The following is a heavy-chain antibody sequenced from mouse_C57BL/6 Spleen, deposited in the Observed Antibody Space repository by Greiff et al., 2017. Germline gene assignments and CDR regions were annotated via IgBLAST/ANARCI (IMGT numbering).Heavy chain of an antibody. Sequence: QVQLKESGPELVKPGASVKISCKASGYTFTDSYIHWVKQRPGQGLEWIGWIYPGSGNTKYNEKFKGKATLTVDTSSSTTYMQLSSLTSEDSAVYFCGQSNDGYYGDWGQGTTLTVSS. CDR2: IYPGSGNT. V-gene: IGHV1-84*01. D-gene: IGHD2-3*01. J-gene: IGHJ2*01. CDR3: GQSNDGYYGD. CDR1: GYTFTDSY.